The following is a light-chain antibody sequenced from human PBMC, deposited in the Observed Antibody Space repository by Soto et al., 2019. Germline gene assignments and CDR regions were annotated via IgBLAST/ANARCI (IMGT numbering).Light chain of an antibody. J-gene: IGLJ1*01. V-gene: IGLV2-23*01. CDR3: CSYVDGGSYV. CDR2: EGN. Sequence: SALTHPASVSGSPGQSITISCAGISSDVGANNFVSWYQQHPGKAPKLTIYEGNKRPSGVSYRFSGAKSGNMASLTISGLQAEDEADYYCCSYVDGGSYVFGTGTKVTVL. CDR1: SSDVGANNF.